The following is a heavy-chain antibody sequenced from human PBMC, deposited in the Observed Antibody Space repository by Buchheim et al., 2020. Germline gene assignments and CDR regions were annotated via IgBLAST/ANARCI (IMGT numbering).Heavy chain of an antibody. J-gene: IGHJ6*03. CDR2: IRSKANSYAT. Sequence: EVQLVESGGGLVQPGGSLKLSCAASGFTFSGSAMHWVRQASGKGLEWVGRIRSKANSYATAYAASVKGRFTISRDDSKNTADLQMNSLKTEDTAVYYCRATDQIAARPDGDYYYYYMDVWGKGTT. CDR1: GFTFSGSA. CDR3: RATDQIAARPDGDYYYYYMDV. D-gene: IGHD6-6*01. V-gene: IGHV3-73*02.